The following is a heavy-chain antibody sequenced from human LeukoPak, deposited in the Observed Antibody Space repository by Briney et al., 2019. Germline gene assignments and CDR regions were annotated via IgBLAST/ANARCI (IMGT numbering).Heavy chain of an antibody. J-gene: IGHJ3*02. D-gene: IGHD3-16*01. Sequence: GGSLRLSCAASGFTFSDYILDWVRQGPGKGLEWVGRIRRGANSYTTEYAASVKGRFTISRDDSKNSLYLHMNSLKTEDTAVYHCSRDGGEGGNSAFDIWGQGTMVTVSS. CDR3: SRDGGEGGNSAFDI. V-gene: IGHV3-72*01. CDR2: IRRGANSYTT. CDR1: GFTFSDYI.